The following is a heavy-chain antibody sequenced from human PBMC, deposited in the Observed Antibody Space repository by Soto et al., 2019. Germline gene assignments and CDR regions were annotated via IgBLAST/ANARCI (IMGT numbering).Heavy chain of an antibody. Sequence: EVQLVESGGGLVQPGGSLRLACAASGFTFSRHWMHWVRQAPGKVLVWVSRLDSCVSSTHYADSVKGRCTISRDNDKNPLYLQMNSLRAEDTTVHYCASAVVPAPMWGRYFYGIQVWGQGTKVTVSS. CDR1: GFTFSRHW. V-gene: IGHV3-74*01. J-gene: IGHJ6*02. CDR3: ASAVVPAPMWGRYFYGIQV. D-gene: IGHD2-2*01. CDR2: LDSCVSST.